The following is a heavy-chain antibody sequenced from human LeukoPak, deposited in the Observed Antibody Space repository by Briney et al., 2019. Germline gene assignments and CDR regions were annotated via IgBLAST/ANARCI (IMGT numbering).Heavy chain of an antibody. D-gene: IGHD3-22*01. J-gene: IGHJ4*02. V-gene: IGHV3-72*01. CDR1: GFTFSDHY. Sequence: PGGSLRLSCAASGFTFSDHYMDWVRQAPGKGLEWVGRSRNKANSYTTEYAASVKCRFTISRDDSKNSLYLQMNSLKTEDTAVYYCVRAYYDNSPYFDYWGQGTLVTVST. CDR2: SRNKANSYTT. CDR3: VRAYYDNSPYFDY.